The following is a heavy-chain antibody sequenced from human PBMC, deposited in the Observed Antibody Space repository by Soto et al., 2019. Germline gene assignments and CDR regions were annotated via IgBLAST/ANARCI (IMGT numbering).Heavy chain of an antibody. CDR1: GFTFSSYA. CDR3: ARDRSSGSPYSDY. D-gene: IGHD3-22*01. J-gene: IGHJ4*02. CDR2: ISYDGSNK. V-gene: IGHV3-30-3*01. Sequence: PGGSLRLSCAASGFTFSSYAMHWVRQAPGKGLEWVAVISYDGSNKYYADSVKGRFTISRDNSKNTLYLQMNSLRAEDTAVYYCARDRSSGSPYSDYWGQGTLVTVSS.